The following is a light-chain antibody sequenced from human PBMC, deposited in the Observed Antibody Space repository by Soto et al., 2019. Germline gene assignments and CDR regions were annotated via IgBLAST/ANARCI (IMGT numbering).Light chain of an antibody. Sequence: EIVLTQSPGTLSLSPGERATLSCRASQSVSSSYLVWYQQKPGQAPRSLIYSTSSRATGIPDRFSGSGSGTDFTLTISRLEPEDFAVYYCQQYGDSPWTFGQGTQVEIK. CDR1: QSVSSSY. CDR2: STS. V-gene: IGKV3-20*01. CDR3: QQYGDSPWT. J-gene: IGKJ1*01.